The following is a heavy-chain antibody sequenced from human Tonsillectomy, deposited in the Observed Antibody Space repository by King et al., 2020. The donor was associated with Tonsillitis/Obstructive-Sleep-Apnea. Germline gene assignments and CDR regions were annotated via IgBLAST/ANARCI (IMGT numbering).Heavy chain of an antibody. V-gene: IGHV4-39*01. D-gene: IGHD3-9*01. CDR2: IYDSGST. CDR1: GGSISSGSYY. CDR3: ARLVYDILTGYYWDAFDI. Sequence: LQLQESGPGLVKPSETLSLICTVSGGSISSGSYYWGWIRQPPGKGLEWIGSIYDSGSTYYNPSLKSRVTISVDTSKNQFFLKLRSVTAADTAVYYCARLVYDILTGYYWDAFDIWGQGTMVTVSS. J-gene: IGHJ3*02.